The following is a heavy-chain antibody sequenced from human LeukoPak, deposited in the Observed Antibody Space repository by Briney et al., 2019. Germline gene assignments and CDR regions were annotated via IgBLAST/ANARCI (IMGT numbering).Heavy chain of an antibody. V-gene: IGHV3-21*01. CDR2: ISSSSSYI. D-gene: IGHD1-26*01. J-gene: IGHJ4*02. CDR1: GFTFSSYA. Sequence: GGSLRLSCAASGFTFSSYAMSWVRQAPGKGLEWVSSISSSSSYIYYADSVKGRFTISRDNAKNSLYLQMNSLRAEDTAVYYCARDHSGSYGDYFDYWGQGTLVTVSS. CDR3: ARDHSGSYGDYFDY.